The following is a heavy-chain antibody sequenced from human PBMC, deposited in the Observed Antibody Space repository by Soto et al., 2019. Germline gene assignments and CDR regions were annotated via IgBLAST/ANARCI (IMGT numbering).Heavy chain of an antibody. CDR3: AREGNLGRWIQPLDS. V-gene: IGHV4-59*01. CDR2: IHYNGNT. D-gene: IGHD2-2*03. J-gene: IGHJ4*02. CDR1: GDSISSYS. Sequence: PSETLSLTCTVSGDSISSYSLSWIRQPPGKGLEWIGNIHYNGNTKYSPSLKSRVTMSVDTSKNHFSLKLISVTTADTAVYFCAREGNLGRWIQPLDSWGQGTLVTVSS.